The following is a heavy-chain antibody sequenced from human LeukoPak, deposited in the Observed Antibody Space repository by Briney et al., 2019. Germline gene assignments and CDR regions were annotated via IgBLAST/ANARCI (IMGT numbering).Heavy chain of an antibody. CDR2: MNPNSGNT. CDR1: GYTFTSYD. V-gene: IGHV1-8*01. J-gene: IGHJ6*03. Sequence: GASVKVSCKASGYTFTSYDINWVRQATGQGLEWMGWMNPNSGNTGYAQKFQGGVTMTRNTSISTAYMELSSLRSEDTAVYYCARVVRDYSSSYYYYVDVWGKGTTVTVSS. D-gene: IGHD6-6*01. CDR3: ARVVRDYSSSYYYYVDV.